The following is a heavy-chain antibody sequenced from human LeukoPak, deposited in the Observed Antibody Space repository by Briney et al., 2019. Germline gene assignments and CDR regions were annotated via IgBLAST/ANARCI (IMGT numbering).Heavy chain of an antibody. J-gene: IGHJ4*02. V-gene: IGHV3-23*01. CDR1: GFTFSSYA. D-gene: IGHD3-9*01. CDR3: AKDRTLRYFDWFEIDY. Sequence: PGGSLRLSCAASGFTFSSYAMSWVRQAPGKGLEWVSAISGSGGSTYYADSVKGRFTISRDNSKNTLYLRMNSLRAEDTAVYYCAKDRTLRYFDWFEIDYWGQGTLVTVSS. CDR2: ISGSGGST.